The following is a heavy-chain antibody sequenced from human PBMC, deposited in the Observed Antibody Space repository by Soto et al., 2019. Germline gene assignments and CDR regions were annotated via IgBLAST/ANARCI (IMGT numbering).Heavy chain of an antibody. Sequence: SVKVSCKASGGTFSSYAISWVRQAPGQGLEWMGGIIPIFGTANYAQKFQGRVTITADESTSTAYMELSSLRSEDTAVYYCARYGGGPTLNYSGMDVWGQGTRVTVPS. V-gene: IGHV1-69*13. CDR2: IIPIFGTA. D-gene: IGHD1-26*01. CDR3: ARYGGGPTLNYSGMDV. J-gene: IGHJ6*02. CDR1: GGTFSSYA.